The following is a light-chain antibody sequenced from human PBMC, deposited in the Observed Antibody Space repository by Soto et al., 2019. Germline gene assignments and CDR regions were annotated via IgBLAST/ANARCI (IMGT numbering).Light chain of an antibody. Sequence: QSALTQPASVSGSPGQSITISCTGTSSDVGAYNYVSWYQQHPGKAPKLMIYEVSNRPSGVSNRFSGSKSANTASLTISGLQAGDEADYYCSLYTSSSTWLFGGGTKLNVL. CDR3: SLYTSSSTWL. CDR2: EVS. J-gene: IGLJ3*02. V-gene: IGLV2-14*03. CDR1: SSDVGAYNY.